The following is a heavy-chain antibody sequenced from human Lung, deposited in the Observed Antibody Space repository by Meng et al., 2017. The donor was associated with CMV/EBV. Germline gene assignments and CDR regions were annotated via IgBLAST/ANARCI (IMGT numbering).Heavy chain of an antibody. D-gene: IGHD1-14*01. Sequence: LQLQDSGPGLVKPSETLSLTCTVSGGSISSSSYYWAWIRQPPGEGLEWIGSVVYSGTTYYTSSLKSRVSISVDTSKNQFSLKLSSVTAADTALYYCARHHHSPTFDYWGQGTLVTVSS. CDR2: VVYSGTT. CDR1: GGSISSSSYY. CDR3: ARHHHSPTFDY. V-gene: IGHV4-39*01. J-gene: IGHJ4*02.